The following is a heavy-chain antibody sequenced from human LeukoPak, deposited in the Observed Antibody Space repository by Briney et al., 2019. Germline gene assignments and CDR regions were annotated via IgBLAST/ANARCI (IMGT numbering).Heavy chain of an antibody. CDR3: AKSQDHYYYYMDV. CDR1: GFTFDDSA. V-gene: IGHV3-43D*03. CDR2: ISWDGGST. Sequence: GGSLRLSCAASGFTFDDSAMHWVRQAPGKGLEWVSLISWDGGSTYYADSVKGRFTISRDNSKNSLYLQMNSLRAEDTALYYCAKSQDHYYYYMDVWGKGTTVTVSS. J-gene: IGHJ6*03.